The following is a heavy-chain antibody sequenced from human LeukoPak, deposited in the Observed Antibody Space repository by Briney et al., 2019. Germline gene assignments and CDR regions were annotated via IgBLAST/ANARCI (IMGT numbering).Heavy chain of an antibody. Sequence: GGSLRLSCAGSGFTFSSYSMTWVRQAPGKGLEWVSSITGSSSYIYYSDSVKGRFTISRDNAKKSVYLQMNNLRAEDTAVYHCARGSTYSSGWYTGFDYWGQGTLVTVSS. V-gene: IGHV3-21*01. CDR2: ITGSSSYI. D-gene: IGHD6-19*01. J-gene: IGHJ4*02. CDR1: GFTFSSYS. CDR3: ARGSTYSSGWYTGFDY.